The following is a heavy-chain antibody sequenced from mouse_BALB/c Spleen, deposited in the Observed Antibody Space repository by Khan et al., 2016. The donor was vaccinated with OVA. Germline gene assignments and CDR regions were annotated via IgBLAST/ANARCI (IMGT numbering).Heavy chain of an antibody. D-gene: IGHD1-1*01. V-gene: IGHV3-2*02. CDR3: ARSVTITTVVATDFDY. Sequence: EVQLQESGPGLVKPSQSLSLTCTVTGYSITSDYAWNWIRQFPGNKLEWMAYISYSGRTSYHPSLKSRLSITRDTSKNQFFLQLNSVTTEDTATYYCARSVTITTVVATDFDYWGQGTTLTVAS. J-gene: IGHJ2*01. CDR1: GYSITSDYA. CDR2: ISYSGRT.